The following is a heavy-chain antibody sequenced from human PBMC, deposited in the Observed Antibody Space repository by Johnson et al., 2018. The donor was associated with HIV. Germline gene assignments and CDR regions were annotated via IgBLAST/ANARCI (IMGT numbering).Heavy chain of an antibody. D-gene: IGHD4-17*01. CDR2: IYSGGST. J-gene: IGHJ3*02. CDR3: AREVAGDYGDSPGAFDI. Sequence: VQLVESGGGLIQPGGSLRLSCAASGFTVSSNYMSWVRQAPGKGLEWVSVIYSGGSTYYADSVKGRFTISRDNSKNTLYLQMNSLRAEDRAVYYCAREVAGDYGDSPGAFDIWGQGTMVTVSS. V-gene: IGHV3-53*01. CDR1: GFTVSSNY.